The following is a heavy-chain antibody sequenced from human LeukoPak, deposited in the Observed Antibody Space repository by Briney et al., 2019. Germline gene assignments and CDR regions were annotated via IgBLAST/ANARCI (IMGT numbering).Heavy chain of an antibody. CDR3: AKGLYYDSTGFDY. D-gene: IGHD3-22*01. Sequence: GGSLRLSCAASGFTFSDYNMNWVRQAPGRGLEWVAYISSGSSTIFSADSVKGRFTISRDNAKNSLFLQMNSLRAEDTAVYYCAKGLYYDSTGFDYWGQGTLVTVSS. V-gene: IGHV3-48*01. CDR2: ISSGSSTI. J-gene: IGHJ4*02. CDR1: GFTFSDYN.